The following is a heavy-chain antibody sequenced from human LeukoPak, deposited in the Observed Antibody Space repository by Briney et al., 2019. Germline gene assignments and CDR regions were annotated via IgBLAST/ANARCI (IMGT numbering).Heavy chain of an antibody. D-gene: IGHD2-2*01. CDR1: GGTFSSYA. Sequence: SVKVSCKASGGTFSSYAISWVRQAPGQGLERMGGIIPIFGTANYAQKFQGRVTITADESTSTAYMELSSLRSEDTAVYYCARAADCSSTSCLNEYSQHWGQGTLVTVSS. CDR2: IIPIFGTA. J-gene: IGHJ1*01. V-gene: IGHV1-69*13. CDR3: ARAADCSSTSCLNEYSQH.